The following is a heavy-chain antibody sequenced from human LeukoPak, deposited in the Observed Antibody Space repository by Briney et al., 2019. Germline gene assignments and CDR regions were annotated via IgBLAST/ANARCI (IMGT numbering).Heavy chain of an antibody. D-gene: IGHD2-2*01. CDR2: ISSDGTNQ. Sequence: PGGSLRLSCAASGFTFSTYAIHWVRQAQGKGLEWVAIISSDGTNQHYGDSVKGRFTISRDNSRNTLYLQMNSLRVDDTAMYYCARPYYCSSTTCSYGLGYWGQGILVTVSS. J-gene: IGHJ4*02. CDR3: ARPYYCSSTTCSYGLGY. V-gene: IGHV3-30*04. CDR1: GFTFSTYA.